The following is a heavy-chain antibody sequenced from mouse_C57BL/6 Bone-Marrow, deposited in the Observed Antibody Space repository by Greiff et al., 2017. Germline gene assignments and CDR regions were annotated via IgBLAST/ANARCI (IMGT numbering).Heavy chain of an antibody. CDR1: GYSFTDYN. J-gene: IGHJ4*01. CDR2: INPNYGTT. D-gene: IGHD2-3*01. CDR3: ESGNYDDYAMDY. Sequence: EVKLQQSGPELVKPGASVKISCKASGYSFTDYNMNWVKQSNGKSLEWIGVINPNYGTTSYNQKFKGKATLTVDKSSSTAYMQLNSLTSEDSAVYYCESGNYDDYAMDYWGQGTSITVSS. V-gene: IGHV1-39*01.